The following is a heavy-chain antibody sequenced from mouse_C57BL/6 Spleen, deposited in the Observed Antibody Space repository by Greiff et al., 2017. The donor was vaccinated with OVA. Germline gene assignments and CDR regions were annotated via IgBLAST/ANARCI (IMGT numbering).Heavy chain of an antibody. V-gene: IGHV5-16*01. J-gene: IGHJ2*01. CDR2: INYDGSST. D-gene: IGHD1-1*01. CDR3: ARYYDDFDY. CDR1: GFTFSDYY. Sequence: EVQVVESEGGLVQPGSSMKLSCTASGFTFSDYYMAWVRQVPEKGLEWVANINYDGSSTYYLDSLKSRFIISRDNAKNILYLQMSSLKSEDTATYYCARYYDDFDYWGQGTTLTVSS.